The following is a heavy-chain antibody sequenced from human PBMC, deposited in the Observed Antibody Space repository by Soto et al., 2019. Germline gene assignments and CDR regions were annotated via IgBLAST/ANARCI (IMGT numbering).Heavy chain of an antibody. CDR2: ISSNGGST. CDR1: GFTFSSYA. V-gene: IGHV3-64D*06. Sequence: PGVSLRLSCSASGFTFSSYAMHWFRQAPGKGLEYASAISSNGGSTYYADSVKGRFTISRDNSKNTLYLQMSSLRAEHTAVYYCVKGSSSSYYYYGMDVWGQVTTVTVSS. CDR3: VKGSSSSYYYYGMDV. J-gene: IGHJ6*02. D-gene: IGHD6-6*01.